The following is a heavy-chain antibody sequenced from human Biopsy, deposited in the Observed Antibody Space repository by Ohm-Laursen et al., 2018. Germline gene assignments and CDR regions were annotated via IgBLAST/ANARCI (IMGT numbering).Heavy chain of an antibody. Sequence: SLRLSCAASGVTLSGYSMNWVRQAPGKGLEWVSSISRSVSHILYAETLKGRFTSSRDNAKNSVYLQMNSLRVEDTGVYYCARDQRGPSLLEAKLTPNYFDYWGRGSLVTVSS. CDR3: ARDQRGPSLLEAKLTPNYFDY. CDR2: ISRSVSHI. CDR1: GVTLSGYS. J-gene: IGHJ4*02. V-gene: IGHV3-21*06. D-gene: IGHD1-1*01.